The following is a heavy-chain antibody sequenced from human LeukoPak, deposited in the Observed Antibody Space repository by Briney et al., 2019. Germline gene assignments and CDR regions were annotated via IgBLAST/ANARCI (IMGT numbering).Heavy chain of an antibody. J-gene: IGHJ4*02. CDR1: GYTFTGYY. V-gene: IGHV1-2*06. CDR3: ARRNLGVDY. D-gene: IGHD1-14*01. CDR2: INPNSGGT. Sequence: ASVKVSCKASGYTFTGYYMQWVRQAPGQGLEWMGRINPNSGGTNYVQKFQGRVTMTSDTSISTAYMGLSRLRSDDTAVYYCARRNLGVDYWGQGTLVTVSS.